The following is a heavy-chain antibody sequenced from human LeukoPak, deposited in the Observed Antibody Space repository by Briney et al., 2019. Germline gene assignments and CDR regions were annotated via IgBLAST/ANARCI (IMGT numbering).Heavy chain of an antibody. V-gene: IGHV3-23*01. D-gene: IGHD3-3*01. CDR1: GISFSTYA. Sequence: GGSLRLFCTASGISFSTYAMSWVRQTPGKGLEWVSAISGSGRSPYYADSVKGHFTISRDTSKNTLYLQMNSLRAEDTAVYYCAKDASPNYDFWSGPNYYFDYWGQGTLVTVSS. J-gene: IGHJ4*02. CDR2: ISGSGRSP. CDR3: AKDASPNYDFWSGPNYYFDY.